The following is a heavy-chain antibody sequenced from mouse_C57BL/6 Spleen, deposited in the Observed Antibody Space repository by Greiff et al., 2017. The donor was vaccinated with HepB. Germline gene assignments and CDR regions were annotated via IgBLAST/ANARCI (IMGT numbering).Heavy chain of an antibody. J-gene: IGHJ3*01. D-gene: IGHD2-4*01. V-gene: IGHV1-74*01. CDR1: GYTFTSYW. CDR2: IHPSDSDT. Sequence: QVQLQQPGAELVKPGASVKVSCKASGYTFTSYWMHWVKQRPGQGLEWIGRIHPSDSDTNYNQKFKGKATLTVDKSSSTAYMPLSSLTSEDSAVYYCAIGYYDYEEFAYWGQGTLVTVSA. CDR3: AIGYYDYEEFAY.